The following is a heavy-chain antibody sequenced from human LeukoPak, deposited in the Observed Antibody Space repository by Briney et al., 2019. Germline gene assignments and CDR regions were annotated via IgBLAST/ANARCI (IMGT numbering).Heavy chain of an antibody. V-gene: IGHV4-4*02. D-gene: IGHD4-17*01. CDR1: GGSISSSNW. CDR2: IYHSGST. CDR3: AFNPMTTATSYYFDY. J-gene: IGHJ4*02. Sequence: PSETLSLTCAVSGGSISSSNWWSWVHQPPGKGLEWIGEIYHSGSTNYNPSLKSRVTISVDKSKNQFSLKLSSVTAADTAVYYCAFNPMTTATSYYFDYWGQGTLVTVSS.